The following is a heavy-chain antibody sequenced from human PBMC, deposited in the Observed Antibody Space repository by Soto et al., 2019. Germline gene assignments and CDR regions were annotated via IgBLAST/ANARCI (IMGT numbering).Heavy chain of an antibody. V-gene: IGHV1-24*01. CDR1: GYTLTELS. CDR3: AILDSHGDYQFWAFDI. D-gene: IGHD4-17*01. J-gene: IGHJ3*02. Sequence: GASVKVSCKVSGYTLTELSMHWVRQAPGKGLEWMGGFDPEDGETIYAQKFQGRVTMTEDTSTDTAYMELSSLRSEDTAVYYCAILDSHGDYQFWAFDIWGQGKMVPVSS. CDR2: FDPEDGET.